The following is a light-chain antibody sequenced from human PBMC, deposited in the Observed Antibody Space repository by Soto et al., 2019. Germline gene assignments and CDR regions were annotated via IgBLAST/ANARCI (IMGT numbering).Light chain of an antibody. Sequence: DVQMTQSPCTLSGSVVDRFTITFLASHSISSWLALYQQKPLKAPSLLIYDASSLESGVPSRFSGSGSGTEFTLAISNLQPDDFATYYCQQYETFSPWTFGQGTKVDIK. CDR1: HSISSW. J-gene: IGKJ1*01. CDR2: DAS. CDR3: QQYETFSPWT. V-gene: IGKV1-5*01.